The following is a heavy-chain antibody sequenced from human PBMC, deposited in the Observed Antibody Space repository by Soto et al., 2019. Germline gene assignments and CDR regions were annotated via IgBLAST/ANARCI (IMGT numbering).Heavy chain of an antibody. D-gene: IGHD2-8*01. J-gene: IGHJ5*02. CDR1: GGTFSSYA. CDR2: IIPIFGTA. V-gene: IGHV1-69*13. Sequence: SVKVSCKASGGTFSSYAISWVRQAPGQGLEWMGGIIPIFGTANYAQKSQGRVTITADESTSTAYMELSSLRSEDTAVYYCARAGGWKTNNWLHPWGQGTLVTVST. CDR3: ARAGGWKTNNWLHP.